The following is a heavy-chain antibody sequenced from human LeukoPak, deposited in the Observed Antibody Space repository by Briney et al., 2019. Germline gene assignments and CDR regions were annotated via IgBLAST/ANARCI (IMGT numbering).Heavy chain of an antibody. CDR2: MYTSGDI. Sequence: PGGSLRLSCIASGLVVSRNYVTWVRQVPGEGLEWVSIMYTSGDIYYADSVKGRFTISRDNSKNTLYLQMNSLRAEDTAVYYCAKDLITYDSSGFFDYWGQGTLVTVSS. D-gene: IGHD3-22*01. V-gene: IGHV3-53*01. CDR1: GLVVSRNY. J-gene: IGHJ4*02. CDR3: AKDLITYDSSGFFDY.